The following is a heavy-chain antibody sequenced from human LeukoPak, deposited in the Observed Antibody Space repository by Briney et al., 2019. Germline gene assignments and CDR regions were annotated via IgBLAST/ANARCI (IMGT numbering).Heavy chain of an antibody. CDR3: ARHGGVGVIPDFDY. CDR2: IYYSGST. J-gene: IGHJ4*02. CDR1: GDSISSSSYY. D-gene: IGHD2-8*02. Sequence: SETLSLTCTVSGDSISSSSYYWGWIRQPPGKGLEWIGSIYYSGSTYYNPSLKSRVTMSVDMSKNQFSLKLSSVTAADTAVYYCARHGGVGVIPDFDYWGPGTLVTVSS. V-gene: IGHV4-39*01.